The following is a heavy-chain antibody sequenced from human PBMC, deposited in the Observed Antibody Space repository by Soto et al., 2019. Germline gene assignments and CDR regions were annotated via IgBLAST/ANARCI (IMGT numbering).Heavy chain of an antibody. Sequence: EVQLVESGGGLVKPGGSLRLSCAASGFTFSSYSMNWVRQAPGKGLEWVSFISSSSSYIYYADSVKGRFTSSGDNAKNSLYLQMSSRRAEDTAVYYWASDPGVRGGGWVAPWGQGALFNVS. V-gene: IGHV3-21*01. CDR1: GFTFSSYS. J-gene: IGHJ5*02. CDR3: ASDPGVRGGGWVAP. D-gene: IGHD3-10*01. CDR2: ISSSSSYI.